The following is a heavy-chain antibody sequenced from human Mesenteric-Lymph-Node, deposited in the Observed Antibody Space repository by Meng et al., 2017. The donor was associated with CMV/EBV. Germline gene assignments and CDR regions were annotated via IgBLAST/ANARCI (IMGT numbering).Heavy chain of an antibody. J-gene: IGHJ4*02. Sequence: SETLSLTCTVSDDSIRSYFWSWIRQPPGKGLEWIGYIYYSGTTNYNPSLKSRVTISVDKSKNRFSLNLSSVTAADTAVYYCARNMWGSSGQWTYDYWGQGTLVTVSS. CDR3: ARNMWGSSGQWTYDY. CDR1: DDSIRSYF. V-gene: IGHV4-59*01. CDR2: IYYSGTT. D-gene: IGHD3-16*01.